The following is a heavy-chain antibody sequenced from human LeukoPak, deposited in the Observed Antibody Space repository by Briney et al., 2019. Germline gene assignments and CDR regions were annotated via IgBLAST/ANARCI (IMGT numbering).Heavy chain of an antibody. Sequence: SETLSLTCTVSGASIDTYYWTWIRQPPGKGLEWIGDFSYSGSTSYSPSLKSRVTISVDTSQNQISLKLTSATAADTAFYFCARLSVSHNNYFDYWGQGILVTVSS. CDR1: GASIDTYY. CDR3: ARLSVSHNNYFDY. D-gene: IGHD5/OR15-5a*01. CDR2: FSYSGST. J-gene: IGHJ4*02. V-gene: IGHV4-59*08.